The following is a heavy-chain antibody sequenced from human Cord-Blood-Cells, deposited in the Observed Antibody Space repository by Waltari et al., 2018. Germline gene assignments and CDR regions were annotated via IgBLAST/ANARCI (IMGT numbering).Heavy chain of an antibody. CDR3: ARRRGSSWCDY. Sequence: QVQLVQSGAEVKKPGASVKVSCKASGYTFTGYYMHWVRQAPGQGREWMGWIDPTSVGRNYAQKLQGRVTRTRDTSISTAYMELSRLGADDTAVYYCARRRGSSWCDYWGQGTLVTVSS. D-gene: IGHD6-13*01. V-gene: IGHV1-2*02. J-gene: IGHJ4*02. CDR2: IDPTSVGR. CDR1: GYTFTGYY.